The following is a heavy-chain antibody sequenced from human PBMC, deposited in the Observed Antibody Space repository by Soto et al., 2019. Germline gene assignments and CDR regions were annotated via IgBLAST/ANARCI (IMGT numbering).Heavy chain of an antibody. V-gene: IGHV1-69*13. CDR2: IIPMFGTA. Sequence: SVKVSCKASGGTFSSYTISWVRQAPGQGLEWMGGIIPMFGTAKYAQKFQGRVTITADESTSTAYMDLSSLRSEDTAVYYCVRAGYCNGGSCSSDWFDPWGQGILVTVSS. CDR3: VRAGYCNGGSCSSDWFDP. CDR1: GGTFSSYT. J-gene: IGHJ5*02. D-gene: IGHD2-15*01.